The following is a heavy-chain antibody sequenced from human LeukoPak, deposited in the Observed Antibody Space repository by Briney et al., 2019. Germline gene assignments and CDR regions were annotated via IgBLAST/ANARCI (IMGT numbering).Heavy chain of an antibody. CDR2: MYYSVTN. Sequence: SETLSLTCTVSGGSISSSSYYWGWIRQPTGKGLEWIGSMYYSVTNYYNPSLNSRVCIPVDTSKNQFSLKLTSVTAADTAVYYCARVATVVVVNWFDPWGQGTLVTVSS. CDR1: GGSISSSSYY. D-gene: IGHD2-15*01. V-gene: IGHV4-39*07. J-gene: IGHJ5*02. CDR3: ARVATVVVVNWFDP.